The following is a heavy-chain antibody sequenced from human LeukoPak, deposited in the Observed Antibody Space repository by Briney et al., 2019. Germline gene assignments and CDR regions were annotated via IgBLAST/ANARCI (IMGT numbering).Heavy chain of an antibody. J-gene: IGHJ3*02. CDR3: AGRRMASFDI. CDR1: GVSISSYY. V-gene: IGHV4-59*12. CDR2: IYYSGST. Sequence: PSETLSLTCTVSGVSISSYYWSWIRQPPGKGLEWIGYIYYSGSTNYNPSLKSRVTISVDTSKNQFSLKLSSVTAADTAVYYCAGRRMASFDIWGQGTMVTVSS. D-gene: IGHD5-24*01.